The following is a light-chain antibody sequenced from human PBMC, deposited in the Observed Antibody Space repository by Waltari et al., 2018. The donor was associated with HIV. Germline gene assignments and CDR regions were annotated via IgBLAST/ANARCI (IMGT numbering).Light chain of an antibody. CDR3: AAWDDSLRGV. Sequence: QSVLTQPPSASGTPGQRVTISCSGSSSNIESNYVYWYQQPPGTAPKLLIYRNNQRPSGVPDRFSGSQSGPSASLAISGLRSEDEAEYYCAAWDDSLRGVFGGGTKLTVL. J-gene: IGLJ2*01. CDR1: SSNIESNY. V-gene: IGLV1-47*01. CDR2: RNN.